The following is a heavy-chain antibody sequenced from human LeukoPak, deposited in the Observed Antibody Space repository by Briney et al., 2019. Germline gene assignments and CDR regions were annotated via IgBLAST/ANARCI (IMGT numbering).Heavy chain of an antibody. CDR2: IYTSGST. CDR1: GGSISSYY. Sequence: PSETLSLTCTVSGGSISSYYWSWIRQPAGKGLEWIGRIYTSGSTNYNPSLKSRVTMSVDTSKTQFSPNLSSVTAADTAVYYCVRVGSSGSYYFDYWGQGTLVTVSS. V-gene: IGHV4-4*07. D-gene: IGHD6-19*01. CDR3: VRVGSSGSYYFDY. J-gene: IGHJ4*02.